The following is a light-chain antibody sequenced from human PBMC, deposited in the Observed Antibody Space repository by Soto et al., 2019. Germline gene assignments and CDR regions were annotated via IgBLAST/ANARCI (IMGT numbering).Light chain of an antibody. J-gene: IGKJ4*01. CDR3: QQYMHYPLT. V-gene: IGKV1-5*01. Sequence: DIQLTQSPSTLSSSVGERASITCRASQNLRTSLAWYQQKPGKAPKLLIFDVSNSAPAVPSRFSGSGSGTEFTLGISSLQPDDFATYFCQQYMHYPLTFGGGTKVEIK. CDR2: DVS. CDR1: QNLRTS.